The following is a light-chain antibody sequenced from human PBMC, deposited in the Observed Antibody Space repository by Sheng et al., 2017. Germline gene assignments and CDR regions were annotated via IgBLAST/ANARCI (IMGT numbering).Light chain of an antibody. J-gene: IGKJ1*01. Sequence: DIQMTQSPSTLSASIGDRVTITCRASQSVSIWLAWYQQKPGKAPKLLISKASNLETGVPSRFSGSGSGTEFSLTIASLQPDDFATYYCQQYNTYRTFGQGTHGGNQ. CDR3: QQYNTYRT. V-gene: IGKV1-5*03. CDR1: QSVSIW. CDR2: KAS.